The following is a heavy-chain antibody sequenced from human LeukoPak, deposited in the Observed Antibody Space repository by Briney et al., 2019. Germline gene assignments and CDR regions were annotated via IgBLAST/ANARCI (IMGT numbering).Heavy chain of an antibody. V-gene: IGHV4-31*03. J-gene: IGHJ4*02. CDR3: ARVVSGRERSDY. CDR2: IFYSGST. Sequence: PSETLSLTCTVSGGSISSGGYSWSWIRQHPGKGLEWIGYIFYSGSTYYNPSLKSRVTISVDTSKNQFSLKLSSVTAADTAVYYCARVVSGRERSDYWGQGTLVTVSS. D-gene: IGHD1-1*01. CDR1: GGSISSGGYS.